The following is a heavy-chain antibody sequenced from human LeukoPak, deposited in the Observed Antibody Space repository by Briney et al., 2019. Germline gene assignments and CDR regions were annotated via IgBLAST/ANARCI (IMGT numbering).Heavy chain of an antibody. CDR3: ANGPSGTLNWFDP. J-gene: IGHJ5*02. CDR2: INHSGST. D-gene: IGHD1-1*01. V-gene: IGHV4-34*01. Sequence: PSETLSLTCAVYGGSFSGYYWSWIRRPPGKGLEWIGEINHSGSTNYNPSLKSRVTISVDTSKNQFSLKLSSVTAADTAVYYCANGPSGTLNWFDPWGQGTLVTVSS. CDR1: GGSFSGYY.